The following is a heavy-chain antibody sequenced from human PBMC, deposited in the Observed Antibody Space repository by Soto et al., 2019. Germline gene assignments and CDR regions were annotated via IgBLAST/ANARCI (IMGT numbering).Heavy chain of an antibody. Sequence: QVQLVQSGAEVKKPGASVKVSCKASGYTFTSYGISWVRQAPGQGLEWMGWISANNGNTNYAQNLQGRVTMTTDTTTSTDYMELRSLRSADTAVYYCARARGSYALDYWGQGTLVTVSS. D-gene: IGHD1-26*01. CDR2: ISANNGNT. CDR1: GYTFTSYG. J-gene: IGHJ4*02. V-gene: IGHV1-18*01. CDR3: ARARGSYALDY.